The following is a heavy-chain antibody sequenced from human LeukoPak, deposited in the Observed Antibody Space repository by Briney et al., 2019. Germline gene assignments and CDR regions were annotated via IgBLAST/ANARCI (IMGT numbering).Heavy chain of an antibody. V-gene: IGHV3-30-3*01. Sequence: GRSLRLSCAASGFTFSSYAMHWVRQAPGKGLEWVAVISYDGSNKYYADSVKGRFTISRDNSKNTLYLQMNSLRAEDTAVYYCIRFGEFDYWGQGTLVTVSS. CDR1: GFTFSSYA. CDR2: ISYDGSNK. J-gene: IGHJ4*02. D-gene: IGHD3-10*01. CDR3: IRFGEFDY.